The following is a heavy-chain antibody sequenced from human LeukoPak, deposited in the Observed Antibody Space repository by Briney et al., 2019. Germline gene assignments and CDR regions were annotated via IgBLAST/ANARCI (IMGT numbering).Heavy chain of an antibody. J-gene: IGHJ4*02. V-gene: IGHV3-49*04. CDR1: GFTFGDYA. D-gene: IGHD2-2*01. CDR3: TRDSKYCSSTSCPKLDY. Sequence: PGGSLRLSCTASGFTFGDYAMSWVRQAPGKGLEWVCFIRSKAYGGTTEYAASVKGRFTISRDDSKSIAYLQMNSLKTEDTAVYYCTRDSKYCSSTSCPKLDYWGQGTLVTVSS. CDR2: IRSKAYGGTT.